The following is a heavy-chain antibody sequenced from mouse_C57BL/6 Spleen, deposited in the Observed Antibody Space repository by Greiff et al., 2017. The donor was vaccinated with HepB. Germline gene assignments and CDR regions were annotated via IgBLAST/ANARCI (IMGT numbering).Heavy chain of an antibody. Sequence: QVHVKQSGAELARPGASVKLSCKASGYTFTSYGISWVKQRTGQGLEWIGEIYPRSGNTYYNEKFKGKATLTADKSSSTAYMELRSLTSEDSAVYFCASYDYDVGYYAMDYWGQGTSVTVSS. V-gene: IGHV1-81*01. CDR2: IYPRSGNT. J-gene: IGHJ4*01. CDR3: ASYDYDVGYYAMDY. D-gene: IGHD2-4*01. CDR1: GYTFTSYG.